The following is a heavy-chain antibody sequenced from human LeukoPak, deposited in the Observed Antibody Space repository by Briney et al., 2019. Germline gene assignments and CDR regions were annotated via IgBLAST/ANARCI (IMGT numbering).Heavy chain of an antibody. J-gene: IGHJ4*02. V-gene: IGHV3-74*03. CDR2: IRPEGTTT. CDR3: ARDLDWILFDY. Sequence: PGGSLRLSCAASGFTFSTYWMHWGRQAPGKGLVWVARIRPEGTTTAYADSVKGRFTISRDNAKNTLFLQMNSLSAEDTAVYYCARDLDWILFDYWGQGILVTVSS. D-gene: IGHD3-9*01. CDR1: GFTFSTYW.